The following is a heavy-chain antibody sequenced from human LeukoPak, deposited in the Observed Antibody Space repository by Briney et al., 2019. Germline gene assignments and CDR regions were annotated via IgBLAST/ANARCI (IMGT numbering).Heavy chain of an antibody. CDR2: FDPEDGET. Sequence: ASVKVTCKVSGYTLTELYMHWVRQAPGKGLERMGGFDPEDGETIYAQKFQGRVTMTEDTSTDTAYMELSSLRSEDTAVYYCATTSGYYYYYMDVWGKGTTVTVSS. CDR3: ATTSGYYYYYMDV. V-gene: IGHV1-24*01. J-gene: IGHJ6*03. CDR1: GYTLTELY.